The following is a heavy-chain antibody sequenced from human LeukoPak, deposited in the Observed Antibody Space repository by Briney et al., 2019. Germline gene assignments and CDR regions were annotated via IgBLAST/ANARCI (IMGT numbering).Heavy chain of an antibody. CDR3: ARDQAGSGCFDY. D-gene: IGHD3-10*01. V-gene: IGHV3-33*01. Sequence: QPGRSLRLSCAASGFTFSSYGMHWVRQAPGKGLEWVAVIWYDGSNKYYADSVKGRFTISRDNSKNTPYLQMNSLRAEDTAVYYCARDQAGSGCFDYWGQGTLVTVSS. J-gene: IGHJ4*02. CDR2: IWYDGSNK. CDR1: GFTFSSYG.